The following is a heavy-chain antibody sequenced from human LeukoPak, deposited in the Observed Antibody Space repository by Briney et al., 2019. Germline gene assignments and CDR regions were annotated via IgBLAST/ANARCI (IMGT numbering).Heavy chain of an antibody. CDR3: ARGGAGIVIVPAADY. D-gene: IGHD2-2*01. V-gene: IGHV1-2*02. Sequence: ASVKVSCKASGYTFTGYYMHWVRQAPGQGLEWMGWINPNSGGTNYAQKFQGRVTMTTDTSTSTAYMELRSLRSDDTAVYYCARGGAGIVIVPAADYWGQGTLVTVSS. CDR2: INPNSGGT. CDR1: GYTFTGYY. J-gene: IGHJ4*02.